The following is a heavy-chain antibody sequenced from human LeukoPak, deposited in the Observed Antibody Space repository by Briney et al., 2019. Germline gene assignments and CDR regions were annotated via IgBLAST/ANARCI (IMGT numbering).Heavy chain of an antibody. CDR3: ARSSYDILTGYYYAH. V-gene: IGHV4-61*08. Sequence: SETLSLTCTVSGGSISSSDYYWNWIRPPPGKGLEWIGYIYSGSTNYNPSLRSRVTISVDTSKNQFSLKLSSVTAADTAVYYCARSSYDILTGYYYAHWGQGTLVTVSS. CDR2: IYSGST. D-gene: IGHD3-9*01. J-gene: IGHJ4*02. CDR1: GGSISSSDYY.